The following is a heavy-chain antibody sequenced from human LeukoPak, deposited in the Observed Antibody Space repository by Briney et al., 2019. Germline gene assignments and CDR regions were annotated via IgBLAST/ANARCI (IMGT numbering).Heavy chain of an antibody. D-gene: IGHD6-13*01. V-gene: IGHV1-18*01. J-gene: IGHJ4*02. Sequence: ASVKVSCKASGYTFTSYGISWVRKAPGQGLEWMGWISAYNGNTNYVHNFQGRVTMTTDTSTTTAYMELRSRRSDDTAVYYWARHSLLSNSRSYWGQGTMFTISS. CDR1: GYTFTSYG. CDR3: ARHSLLSNSRSY. CDR2: ISAYNGNT.